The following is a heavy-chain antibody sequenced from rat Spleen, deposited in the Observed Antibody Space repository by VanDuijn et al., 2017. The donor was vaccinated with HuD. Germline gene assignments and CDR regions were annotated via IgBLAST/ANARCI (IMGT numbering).Heavy chain of an antibody. V-gene: IGHV5-25*01. CDR2: ISPSGGTP. Sequence: EVQLVESGGGLVQPGRSLKLSCAASGFTFRNYDMAWVRQATTKGLEWVASISPSGGTPYYRDSVKGRFTVSRDNAESVLYLQMDSLRSEDTATYFCVRRGSGYRLNWFAYWGQGTLVTVSS. CDR1: GFTFRNYD. CDR3: VRRGSGYRLNWFAY. D-gene: IGHD4-3*01. J-gene: IGHJ3*01.